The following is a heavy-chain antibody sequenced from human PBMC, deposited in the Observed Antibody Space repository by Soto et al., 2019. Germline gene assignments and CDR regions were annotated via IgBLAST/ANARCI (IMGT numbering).Heavy chain of an antibody. CDR2: ITDDGSTT. CDR3: TRGPRPTSIGTGAF. D-gene: IGHD3-10*01. J-gene: IGHJ4*02. Sequence: GGSLRLSCETSGFIFKMYWMHWVRQVPGQGPQWVARITDDGSTTYYAASVEGRFTISRDNAKNALYLQMTSLRPDDTAVYYCTRGPRPTSIGTGAFWGQGTLVTVPQ. CDR1: GFIFKMYW. V-gene: IGHV3-74*01.